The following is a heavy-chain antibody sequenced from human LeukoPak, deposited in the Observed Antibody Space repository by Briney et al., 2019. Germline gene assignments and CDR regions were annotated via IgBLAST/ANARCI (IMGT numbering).Heavy chain of an antibody. CDR3: AKDSRLYCSVGSCYRYFDY. CDR2: ISGSGGST. Sequence: PGGSLRLSCAASGFTFSSYAMSWVRQAPGKGLEWVSAISGSGGSTYYADSVKGRFTISRDNSKNTLYLQMNSLRAEYTAVDYCAKDSRLYCSVGSCYRYFDYWGQGTLVTVSS. D-gene: IGHD2-15*01. J-gene: IGHJ4*02. V-gene: IGHV3-23*01. CDR1: GFTFSSYA.